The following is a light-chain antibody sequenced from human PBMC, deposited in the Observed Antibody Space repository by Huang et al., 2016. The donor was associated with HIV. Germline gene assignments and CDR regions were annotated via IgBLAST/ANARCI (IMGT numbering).Light chain of an antibody. CDR3: QQTYDTPPLS. Sequence: DIQMTQSPSSLSASVGDRVTITCRAGQSVSNYLNWYQHKPGIAPKLLIYAASSLQSGVPSRFSGSGSGTHFTLTISSLQPEDIATYYCQQTYDTPPLSFGGGTKVEL. V-gene: IGKV1-39*01. CDR1: QSVSNY. J-gene: IGKJ4*01. CDR2: AAS.